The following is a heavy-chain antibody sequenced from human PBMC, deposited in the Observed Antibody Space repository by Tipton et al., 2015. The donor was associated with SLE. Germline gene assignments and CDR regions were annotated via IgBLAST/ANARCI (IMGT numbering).Heavy chain of an antibody. Sequence: TLSLTCSVSTYSISNGHYWGWIRQPPGKGLEWIGSIYYSGSTYYNPSLKSRVTISVDTSKNQFSLKLSSVTAADTAVYYCARDFKGIVADYFDYWGQGTLVTVSS. CDR2: IYYSGST. V-gene: IGHV4-38-2*02. D-gene: IGHD1-26*01. CDR3: ARDFKGIVADYFDY. J-gene: IGHJ4*02. CDR1: TYSISNGHY.